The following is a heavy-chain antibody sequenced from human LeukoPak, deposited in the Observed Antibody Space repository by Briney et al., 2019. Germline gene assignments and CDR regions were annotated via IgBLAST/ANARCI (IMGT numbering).Heavy chain of an antibody. Sequence: PGGSLRLSCAASGFTVSSNYMSWVRQAPGKGLEWVSVIYSGGSTYYADSVKGRFTISRDNSKNTLYLQMNSLRAEDTAVYYCASSYYDSSGYRDYWGQGTLVTVSS. J-gene: IGHJ4*02. CDR3: ASSYYDSSGYRDY. D-gene: IGHD3-22*01. CDR1: GFTVSSNY. CDR2: IYSGGST. V-gene: IGHV3-53*01.